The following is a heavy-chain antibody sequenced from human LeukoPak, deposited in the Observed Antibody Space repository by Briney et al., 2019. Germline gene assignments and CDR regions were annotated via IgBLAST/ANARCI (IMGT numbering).Heavy chain of an antibody. Sequence: SGTLSLTCAVSGGSISSSNWWSWVRRPPGKGLEWIGEIYNSGSTNYNPSLKSRVTISVDTSKNQFSLKLSSVTAADTAVYYCARLGGGSYSGSYYVAFDIWGQGTIVTVSS. CDR3: ARLGGGSYSGSYYVAFDI. CDR2: IYNSGST. V-gene: IGHV4-4*02. J-gene: IGHJ3*02. D-gene: IGHD1-26*01. CDR1: GGSISSSNW.